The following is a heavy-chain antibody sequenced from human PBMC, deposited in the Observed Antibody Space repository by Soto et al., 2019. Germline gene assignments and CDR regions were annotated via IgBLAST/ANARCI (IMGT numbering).Heavy chain of an antibody. CDR3: ARGATACTNYYYGLDA. V-gene: IGHV3-72*01. CDR2: TRNKANSYTT. D-gene: IGHD1-1*01. J-gene: IGHJ6*02. CDR1: GFTFSDHY. Sequence: HPGGSLRLSXAASGFTFSDHYMDWVRQAPGKGLEWVGRTRNKANSYTTEYAASVKGRFTISRDDSKNSLYLQMNSLKTEDTAVYYCARGATACTNYYYGLDAWGQGTTVTVSS.